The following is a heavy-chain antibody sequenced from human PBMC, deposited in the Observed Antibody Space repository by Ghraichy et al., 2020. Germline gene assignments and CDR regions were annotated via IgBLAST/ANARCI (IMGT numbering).Heavy chain of an antibody. CDR2: INHSGST. V-gene: IGHV4-34*01. CDR1: GGSFSGYY. CDR3: AREGGGYSNPHYYYYMDV. Sequence: SQTLSLTCAVYGGSFSGYYWSWIRQPPGKGLEWIGEINHSGSTNYNPSLKSRVTISVDTSKNQFSLKLSSVTAADTAVYYCAREGGGYSNPHYYYYMDVWGKGTTVTVSS. J-gene: IGHJ6*03. D-gene: IGHD4-11*01.